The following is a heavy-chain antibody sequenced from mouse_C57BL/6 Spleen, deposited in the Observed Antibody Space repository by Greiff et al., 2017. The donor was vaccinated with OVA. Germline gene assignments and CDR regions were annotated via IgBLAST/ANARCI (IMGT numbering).Heavy chain of an antibody. V-gene: IGHV5-17*01. D-gene: IGHD1-1*01. CDR1: GFTFSDYG. Sequence: EVMLVESGGGLVKPGGSLKLSCAASGFTFSDYGMHWVRQAPEKGLEWVAYISSGSSTIYYADTVKGRFTISRDNAKNTLFLQMTSLRSEDTAMYYCARPHYAGSSYYFDYWGQGTTLTVSS. CDR2: ISSGSSTI. CDR3: ARPHYAGSSYYFDY. J-gene: IGHJ2*01.